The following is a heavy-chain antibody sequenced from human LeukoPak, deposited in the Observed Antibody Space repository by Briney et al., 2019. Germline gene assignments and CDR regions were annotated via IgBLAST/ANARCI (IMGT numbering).Heavy chain of an antibody. CDR2: ISYDRSNK. V-gene: IGHV3-30*18. CDR3: AKDRGTMIVVDPPDY. J-gene: IGHJ4*02. Sequence: GSLRLSCAASGFTFSSYGMHWVRQAPGKGLEWVAVISYDRSNKYYADSVKGRFTISRDNSKNTLYLQMNSLRAEDTAVYYCAKDRGTMIVVDPPDYWGQGTLVTVSS. CDR1: GFTFSSYG. D-gene: IGHD3-22*01.